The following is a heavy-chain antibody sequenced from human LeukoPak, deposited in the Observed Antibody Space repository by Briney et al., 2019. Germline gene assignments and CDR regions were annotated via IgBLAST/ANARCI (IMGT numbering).Heavy chain of an antibody. CDR1: GGSFSGYY. J-gene: IGHJ3*02. CDR2: IYYSGST. V-gene: IGHV4-34*01. Sequence: SETLSLTCAVYGGSFSGYYWSWIRQPPGKGLEWIGSIYYSGSTYYNPSLKSRVTISVDTSKNQFSLKLSSVTAADTAVYYCARPYYSDAFDIWGQGTMVTVSS. D-gene: IGHD3-10*01. CDR3: ARPYYSDAFDI.